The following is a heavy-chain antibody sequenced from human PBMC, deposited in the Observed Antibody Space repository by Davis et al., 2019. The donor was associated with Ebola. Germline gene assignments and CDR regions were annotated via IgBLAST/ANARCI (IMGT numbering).Heavy chain of an antibody. Sequence: GESLKISCVVSGFSFDNSWMTWVRQAPGRGLDFVSGINDNGGTTHYADSVKGRFTISRDDSRSTVYLQMSSLTVEDTALYYCVKDRRGSYAFDIWGQGTMVTVSS. CDR1: GFSFDNSW. D-gene: IGHD1-26*01. V-gene: IGHV3-64D*06. CDR3: VKDRRGSYAFDI. J-gene: IGHJ3*02. CDR2: INDNGGTT.